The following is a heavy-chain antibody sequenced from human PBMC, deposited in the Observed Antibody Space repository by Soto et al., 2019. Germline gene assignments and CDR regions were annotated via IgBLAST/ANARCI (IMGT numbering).Heavy chain of an antibody. D-gene: IGHD6-19*01. V-gene: IGHV3-23*01. J-gene: IGHJ4*02. CDR1: GFTFSIYA. CDR3: AKVLKAVAGTYDY. CDR2: ISGSGDYT. Sequence: EVQLLESGGGLVQPGGSLRLSCAASGFTFSIYAMSWVRQAPGKGLECVSAISGSGDYTYYADSVKGRFAISRDNSKNTLYLQMNSLRAEDTAVYYCAKVLKAVAGTYDYWGQGTLVTVSS.